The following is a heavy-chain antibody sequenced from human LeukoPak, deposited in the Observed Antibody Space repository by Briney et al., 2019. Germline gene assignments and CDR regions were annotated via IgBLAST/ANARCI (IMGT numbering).Heavy chain of an antibody. CDR3: ASSREAGYFDY. CDR2: ISSSGSTI. J-gene: IGHJ4*02. D-gene: IGHD6-25*01. Sequence: GGSLRLSCAGSGFTFSDYYMSWIRQAPGKGLEWVSYISSSGSTIYYADSVKGRFTISRGNAKNSLYLQMNSLRAEDTAVYYCASSREAGYFDYWGQGTLVTVSS. V-gene: IGHV3-11*04. CDR1: GFTFSDYY.